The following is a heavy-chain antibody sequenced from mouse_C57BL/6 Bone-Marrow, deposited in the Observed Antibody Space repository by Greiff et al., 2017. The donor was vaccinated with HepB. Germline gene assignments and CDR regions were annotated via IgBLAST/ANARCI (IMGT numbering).Heavy chain of an antibody. V-gene: IGHV1-55*01. CDR1: GYTFTSYW. Sequence: QVQLQQPGAELVKPGASVKMSCKASGYTFTSYWITWVKQRPGQGLEWIGDIYPGSGSTNYNEKFKSKATLTVDTSSSTAYMQLSSLTSEDSAVYYCARAPITTVVATEYFDVWGTGTTVTVSS. CDR3: ARAPITTVVATEYFDV. J-gene: IGHJ1*03. D-gene: IGHD1-1*01. CDR2: IYPGSGST.